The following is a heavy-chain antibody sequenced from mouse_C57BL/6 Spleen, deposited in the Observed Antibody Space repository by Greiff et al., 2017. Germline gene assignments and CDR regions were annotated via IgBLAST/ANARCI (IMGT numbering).Heavy chain of an antibody. V-gene: IGHV1-53*01. D-gene: IGHD4-1*01. CDR1: GYTFTSYW. CDR3: ARSGWDADFDV. J-gene: IGHJ1*03. CDR2: INPSNGGT. Sequence: QVQLQQPGTELVKPGASVKLSCKASGYTFTSYWMHWVKQRPGQGLEWIGNINPSNGGTNYNEKFKSKATLTVDKSSSTAYMQLSSLTAEDSAVYDCARSGWDADFDVWGTGTTVTVSS.